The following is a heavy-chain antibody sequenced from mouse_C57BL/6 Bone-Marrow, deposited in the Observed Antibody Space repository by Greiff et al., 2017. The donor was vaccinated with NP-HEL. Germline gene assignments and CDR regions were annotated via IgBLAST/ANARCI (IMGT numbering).Heavy chain of an antibody. CDR3: ARPIYYDYGFAY. CDR2: IYPGDGDT. Sequence: VMLVESGPELVKPGASVKISCKASGYAFSSSWMNWVKQRPGKGLEWIGRIYPGDGDTNYNGKFKGKATLTADKSSSTAYMQLISLTSEDSAVYSCARPIYYDYGFAYWGQGTLVTVSA. CDR1: GYAFSSSW. D-gene: IGHD2-4*01. J-gene: IGHJ3*01. V-gene: IGHV1-82*01.